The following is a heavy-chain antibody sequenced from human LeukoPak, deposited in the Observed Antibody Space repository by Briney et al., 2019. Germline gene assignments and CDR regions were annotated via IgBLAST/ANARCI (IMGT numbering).Heavy chain of an antibody. D-gene: IGHD1-26*01. J-gene: IGHJ3*02. V-gene: IGHV3-23*01. CDR2: ISGSGGST. Sequence: PGGSLRLSCAASGFTFSSYAMSWVRQPPGKLMEWVSAISGSGGSTYYADAVKGRFTISRDNSKNTLYLQMNSLRAEDTAVYYCAKSPRVGATTRAFDIWGQGTMVTVSS. CDR1: GFTFSSYA. CDR3: AKSPRVGATTRAFDI.